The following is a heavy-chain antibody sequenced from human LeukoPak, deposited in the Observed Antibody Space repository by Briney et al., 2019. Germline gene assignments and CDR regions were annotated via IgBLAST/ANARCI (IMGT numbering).Heavy chain of an antibody. Sequence: GESLRLSCSTSGFTFSNHFMHWVRQAPGKGLEYVSSIGPNGASTLYADSVKGRFTISRDNSKNALYLQLTSLRLEDTALYYCVKDLTGTWSFDYWGQGTLVAVSS. J-gene: IGHJ4*02. CDR1: GFTFSNHF. CDR3: VKDLTGTWSFDY. V-gene: IGHV3-64D*06. D-gene: IGHD3-9*01. CDR2: IGPNGAST.